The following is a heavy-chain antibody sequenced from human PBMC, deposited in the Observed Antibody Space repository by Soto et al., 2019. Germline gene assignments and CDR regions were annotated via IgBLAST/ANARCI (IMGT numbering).Heavy chain of an antibody. V-gene: IGHV3-30-3*01. J-gene: IGHJ4*02. CDR2: MSYDGSNE. CDR1: GFTFSSNA. CDR3: ARDSTLSGTPRPPPLDY. D-gene: IGHD1-1*01. Sequence: QVQLVESGGGVVQPGRSLRLSCAASGFTFSSNAMHWVRQAPGKGLEWVAVMSYDGSNEYYADSVKGRFTISRDNSKNTMYLQMNSLRAEDTAVYYCARDSTLSGTPRPPPLDYWGQGTLVTVSS.